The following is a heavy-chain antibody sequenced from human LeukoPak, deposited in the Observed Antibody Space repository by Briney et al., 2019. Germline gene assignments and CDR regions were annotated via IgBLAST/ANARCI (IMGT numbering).Heavy chain of an antibody. Sequence: SETLSLTCTVSGYSISSGYYWGWIRQPPGKGLEWIGSIYHSGSTYYNPSLKSRVTISVDTSKNQFSLKLSSVTAADTAVYYCARESRGDYNFDYWGQGTLVTVSS. CDR2: IYHSGST. V-gene: IGHV4-38-2*02. CDR1: GYSISSGYY. CDR3: ARESRGDYNFDY. D-gene: IGHD4-17*01. J-gene: IGHJ4*02.